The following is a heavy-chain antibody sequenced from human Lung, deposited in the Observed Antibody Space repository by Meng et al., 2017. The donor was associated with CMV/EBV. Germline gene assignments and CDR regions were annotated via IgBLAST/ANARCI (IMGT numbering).Heavy chain of an antibody. D-gene: IGHD1-26*01. CDR3: TTDAGANSAFDY. Sequence: GGSLRLSCAASGFTFSDAWMSWVRQGPGKGLEWVGRVKTNSEGVTTDYAAPVKGRFTISRDDSISTLYLQMNGLKTDDTAVYYCTTDAGANSAFDYWGQGAQVTVSS. CDR1: GFTFSDAW. CDR2: VKTNSEGVTT. V-gene: IGHV3-15*01. J-gene: IGHJ4*02.